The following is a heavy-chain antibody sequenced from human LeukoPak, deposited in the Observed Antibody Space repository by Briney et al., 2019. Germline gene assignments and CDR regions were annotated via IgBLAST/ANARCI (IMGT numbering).Heavy chain of an antibody. V-gene: IGHV3-23*01. Sequence: GGSLRLSCAASGFTFSSYAMSWVRQAPGKGLEWVSAISGSGGSTCYADSVKGRFTISRDNSKNTLYLQMNSLRAEDTAVYYCAKGSVAGTEYFQHWGQGTLVTVSS. J-gene: IGHJ1*01. CDR1: GFTFSSYA. CDR2: ISGSGGST. CDR3: AKGSVAGTEYFQH. D-gene: IGHD6-19*01.